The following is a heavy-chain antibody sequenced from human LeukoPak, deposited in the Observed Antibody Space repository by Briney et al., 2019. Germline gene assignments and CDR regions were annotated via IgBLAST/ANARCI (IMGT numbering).Heavy chain of an antibody. CDR3: ARGPSRAGYYGTDP. Sequence: SETLSLTCAAYGGSFSGYYWSWIRQPPGKGLEWIGEINHSGSTNYNPSLKSRVTISVDTSKNQFSLKLSSVTAADTAVYYCARGPSRAGYYGTDPWGQGTLVTVSS. CDR1: GGSFSGYY. J-gene: IGHJ5*02. V-gene: IGHV4-34*01. CDR2: INHSGST. D-gene: IGHD3-22*01.